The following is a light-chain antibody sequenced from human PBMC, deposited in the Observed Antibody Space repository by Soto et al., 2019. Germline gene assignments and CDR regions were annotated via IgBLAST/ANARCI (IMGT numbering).Light chain of an antibody. Sequence: QLVLTQSPSASASLGASVKLTCTLSSGHSNYAIAWHQQQSEKGPRYLMKLNSDGSHSKGDGIPDRFSGSSSGAERYLTIYSIQSEDEADYSCQTWGSGIVVFGGGTKLTVL. V-gene: IGLV4-69*01. CDR3: QTWGSGIVV. CDR1: SGHSNYA. CDR2: LNSDGSH. J-gene: IGLJ2*01.